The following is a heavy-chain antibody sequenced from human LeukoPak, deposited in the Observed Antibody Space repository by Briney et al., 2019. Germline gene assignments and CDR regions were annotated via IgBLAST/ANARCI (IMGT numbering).Heavy chain of an antibody. Sequence: PSETLSLTCTVSGGSISSYYWSWIRQPPGKGLEWIGYIYYSGSTNYNPSLKSRVTISVDTSKNQFSLKLSSVTAADTAVYYCAREMEDSSSWYFDWGQGTLVTVSS. CDR1: GGSISSYY. J-gene: IGHJ4*02. D-gene: IGHD6-13*01. CDR3: AREMEDSSSWYFD. V-gene: IGHV4-59*01. CDR2: IYYSGST.